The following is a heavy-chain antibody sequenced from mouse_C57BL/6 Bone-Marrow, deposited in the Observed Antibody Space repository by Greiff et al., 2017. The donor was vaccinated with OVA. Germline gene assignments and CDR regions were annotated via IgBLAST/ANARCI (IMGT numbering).Heavy chain of an antibody. D-gene: IGHD2-5*01. J-gene: IGHJ2*01. CDR3: ASYSNFDY. V-gene: IGHV14-4*01. CDR2: IDPDNGDT. CDR1: GFNIKDDY. Sequence: EVQRVQSGAELVRPGASVKLSCTASGFNIKDDYMHWVKQRPEQGLEWIGWIDPDNGDTEYASKFQGKATITADTSSNTAYLQLSSLTSEDTAVYYCASYSNFDYWGQGTTLTVSS.